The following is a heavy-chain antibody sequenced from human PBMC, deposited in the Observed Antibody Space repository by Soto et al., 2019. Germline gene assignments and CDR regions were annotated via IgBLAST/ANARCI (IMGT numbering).Heavy chain of an antibody. J-gene: IGHJ4*02. Sequence: PSETLSLTCTDSRGAIRSPNWWTWVRQTPGKGLEWIEGIYHTGNTNYKLSVRSRTTISIDMSKRQFSLNVTSVTAADTAIYYCARDLTYWGQGTLVTVSS. CDR2: IYHTGNT. V-gene: IGHV4-4*02. CDR3: ARDLTY. CDR1: RGAIRSPNW.